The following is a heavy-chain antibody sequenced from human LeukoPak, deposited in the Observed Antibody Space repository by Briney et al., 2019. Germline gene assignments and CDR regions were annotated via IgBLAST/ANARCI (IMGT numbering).Heavy chain of an antibody. V-gene: IGHV3-74*01. CDR2: IKGDGSST. Sequence: GGSLRLSCAASGFTFSTYWMHWVRQAPGKGLVWVARIKGDGSSTIYADSVKGRFTISRDNSKNTLYLQTSSLRVEDTAVYYCARASTTVPNLLDHWGRGALVTVSS. CDR3: ARASTTVPNLLDH. CDR1: GFTFSTYW. D-gene: IGHD4-17*01. J-gene: IGHJ4*02.